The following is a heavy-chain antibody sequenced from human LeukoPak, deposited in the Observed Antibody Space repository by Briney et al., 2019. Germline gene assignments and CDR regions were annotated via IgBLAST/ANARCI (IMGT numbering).Heavy chain of an antibody. CDR1: GFTFQDCG. CDR2: INWNGGST. Sequence: GGSLRLSCAASGFTFQDCGMSWVSHARGKGLEWVSGINWNGGSTGYVDSVKGRFTISRDNAKNSLYLQMNSLRAEDTAVYYCASQTIAAGRDYWGQGTLVTVSS. D-gene: IGHD6-6*01. J-gene: IGHJ4*02. CDR3: ASQTIAAGRDY. V-gene: IGHV3-20*04.